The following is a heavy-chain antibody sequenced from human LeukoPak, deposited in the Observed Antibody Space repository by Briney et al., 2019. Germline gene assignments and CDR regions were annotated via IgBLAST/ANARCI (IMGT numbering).Heavy chain of an antibody. Sequence: GGSLRLSCAASGFTFSSYAMSWVRQAPGKGLELVSAISGSGGSTYYADSVKGRFTISRDNSKNTLYLQMNSLRAEDTAVYYCAKVISRDIVVVTAPLAAWGQGTLVTVSS. CDR2: ISGSGGST. CDR3: AKVISRDIVVVTAPLAA. J-gene: IGHJ5*02. D-gene: IGHD2-21*02. CDR1: GFTFSSYA. V-gene: IGHV3-23*01.